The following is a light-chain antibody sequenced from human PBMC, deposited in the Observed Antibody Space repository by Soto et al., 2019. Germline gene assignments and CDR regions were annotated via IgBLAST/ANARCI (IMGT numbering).Light chain of an antibody. CDR2: DAS. CDR1: QRISSTY. CDR3: QQDAKSPLYN. Sequence: EIVLMQSPGTLSLSPGESATLSCRASQRISSTYLAWYHQKRGQAPRLLIYDASTRATGISDRFSGSGSGKEFTLTISRLEPEDFGVYYCQQDAKSPLYNVGKGTKVDI. V-gene: IGKV3-20*01. J-gene: IGKJ2*01.